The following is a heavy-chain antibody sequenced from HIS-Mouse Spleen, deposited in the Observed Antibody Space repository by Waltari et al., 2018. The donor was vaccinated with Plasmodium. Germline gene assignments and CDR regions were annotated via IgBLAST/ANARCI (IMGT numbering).Heavy chain of an antibody. J-gene: IGHJ2*01. CDR1: CFAFRMYW. D-gene: IGHD6-13*01. CDR3: ASSWYWYFDL. CDR2: IKQDGSEK. Sequence: EVQLVESGGGLFRPGGSVRLACEASCFAFRMYWWCGVRQAPGKGLEWVPNIKQDGSEKYYVDSVKGRFTISRDNAKNSLYLQMNSLRAEDTAVYYCASSWYWYFDLWGRGTLVTVSS. V-gene: IGHV3-7*01.